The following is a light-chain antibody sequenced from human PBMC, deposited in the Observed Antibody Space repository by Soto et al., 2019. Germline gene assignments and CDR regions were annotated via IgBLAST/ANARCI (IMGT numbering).Light chain of an antibody. Sequence: EIVMTQSPATLSGSPGERATLCCRASQSVSSNLAWYQQKPGQAPRLLIYGASTRATGIPARFSGSGSGTEFTLTISSLQSEDFAVYYCQQYNSWPLTFGGGTKVEIK. CDR1: QSVSSN. CDR3: QQYNSWPLT. CDR2: GAS. J-gene: IGKJ4*01. V-gene: IGKV3-15*01.